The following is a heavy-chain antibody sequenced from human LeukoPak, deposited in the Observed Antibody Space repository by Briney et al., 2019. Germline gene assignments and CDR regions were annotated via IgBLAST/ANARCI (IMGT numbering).Heavy chain of an antibody. CDR2: IYPGDSDT. CDR1: GYSFTSYW. CDR3: ARPNYDDSSGYSYDAFDI. V-gene: IGHV5-51*01. J-gene: IGHJ3*02. Sequence: GESLKISCKGSGYSFTSYWIGWVRQMPGKGLEWMGIIYPGDSDTRYSPSFQGQVTISADKSISTAYLQWSSLKASDTAMYYCARPNYDDSSGYSYDAFDIWGQGTMVTVSS. D-gene: IGHD3-22*01.